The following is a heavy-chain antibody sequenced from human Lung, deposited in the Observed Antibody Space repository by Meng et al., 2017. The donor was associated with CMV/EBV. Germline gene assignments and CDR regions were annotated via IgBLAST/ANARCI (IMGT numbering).Heavy chain of an antibody. Sequence: EVQLVESGGGLVKPGGSRRLACTGLVSGFIFSNLWVNWVRQAPGKGLEWVGRIKSKFDGETTDYAAPVKGRFTISRDDSRNTLYLYMNSLKTEDTAVYYCTTDRPRSGGKTHDYWGKVTLGTVSP. V-gene: IGHV3-15*01. CDR1: GFIFSNLW. D-gene: IGHD4-23*01. CDR3: TTDRPRSGGKTHDY. J-gene: IGHJ4*02. CDR2: IKSKFDGETT.